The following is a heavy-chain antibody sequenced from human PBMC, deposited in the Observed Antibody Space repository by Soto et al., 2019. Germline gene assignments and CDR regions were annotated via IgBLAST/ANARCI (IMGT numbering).Heavy chain of an antibody. Sequence: GGSLRLSCAASGFTFSSYAMSWVRQAPGKGLEWVSAISGSGGSTYYADSVKGRFTISRDNSKNTLYLQMNSLRAEDTAVYNCARPYGGKIGDAPDLWGPGTMVTVSS. CDR2: ISGSGGST. V-gene: IGHV3-23*01. CDR1: GFTFSSYA. CDR3: ARPYGGKIGDAPDL. J-gene: IGHJ3*01. D-gene: IGHD4-17*01.